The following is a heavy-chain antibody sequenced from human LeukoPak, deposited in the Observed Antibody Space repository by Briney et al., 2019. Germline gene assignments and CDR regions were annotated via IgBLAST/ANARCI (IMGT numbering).Heavy chain of an antibody. CDR2: IYYSGST. CDR3: ARGGYSVEFDP. D-gene: IGHD5-18*01. CDR1: GGSISSYY. Sequence: SETLSLTCTVSGGSISSYYGSWIRQPPGEGLEWIGYIYYSGSTNYNPSLKSRVTISVDTSKNQFSLQLSSVTAADTAVYYCARGGYSVEFDPWGQGTLVTVSS. V-gene: IGHV4-59*01. J-gene: IGHJ5*02.